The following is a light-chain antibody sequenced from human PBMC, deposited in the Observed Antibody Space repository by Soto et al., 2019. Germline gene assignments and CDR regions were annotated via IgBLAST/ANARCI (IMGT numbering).Light chain of an antibody. CDR1: RSNIGTKT. V-gene: IGLV1-44*01. CDR3: ATWDDSVKGWV. J-gene: IGLJ3*02. CDR2: DNN. Sequence: QSVLIQPPSVSGTPGQRVTITCSGSRSNIGTKTVNWYQKLPGSAPKLLIYDNNQRPSGVPDRFSGSKSGTSASLAISGLHSEDEADYYCATWDDSVKGWVFGGGAKVTVL.